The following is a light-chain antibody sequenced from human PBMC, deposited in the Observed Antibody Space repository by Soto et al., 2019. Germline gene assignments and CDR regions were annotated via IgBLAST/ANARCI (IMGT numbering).Light chain of an antibody. CDR3: QQYNNWPRT. Sequence: GMTQSQATLSVSPGERATLSCRARQSVSSNLAWYQQKPGQAPRLLIYGASTRATGIPARFSGSGSGTEFTLTISSLQSEDFAVYYCQQYNNWPRTFAQGTKVAIK. CDR2: GAS. V-gene: IGKV3-15*01. J-gene: IGKJ1*01. CDR1: QSVSSN.